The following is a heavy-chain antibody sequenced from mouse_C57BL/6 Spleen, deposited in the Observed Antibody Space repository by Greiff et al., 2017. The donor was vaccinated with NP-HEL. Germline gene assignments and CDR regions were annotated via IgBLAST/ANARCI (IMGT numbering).Heavy chain of an antibody. D-gene: IGHD2-5*01. V-gene: IGHV1-18*01. CDR2: INPNNGGT. CDR3: ARIYSNYLMDY. J-gene: IGHJ4*01. CDR1: GYTFTDYN. Sequence: EVQWVESGPELVKPGASVKIPCKASGYTFTDYNMDWVKQSHGKSLEWIGDINPNNGGTIYNQKFKGKATLTVDKSSSTAYMELRSLTSEDTAVYYCARIYSNYLMDYWGQGTSVTVSS.